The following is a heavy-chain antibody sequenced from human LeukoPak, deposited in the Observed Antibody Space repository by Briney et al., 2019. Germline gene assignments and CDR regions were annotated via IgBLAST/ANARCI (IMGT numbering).Heavy chain of an antibody. CDR2: INSDGSST. V-gene: IGHV3-74*01. J-gene: IGHJ6*04. CDR3: AELGITMIGGV. D-gene: IGHD3-10*02. CDR1: GFTFSSYW. Sequence: GGSLRLSCAASGFTFSSYWMHWVRQVPGKGLVWVSRINSDGSSTNYADSVKGRLTISRDNAKNTLYLQMNSLRAEDTAVYYCAELGITMIGGVWGKGTTVTISS.